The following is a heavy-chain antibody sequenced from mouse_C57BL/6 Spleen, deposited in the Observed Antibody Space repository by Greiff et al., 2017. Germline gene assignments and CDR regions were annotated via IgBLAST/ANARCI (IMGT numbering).Heavy chain of an antibody. Sequence: EVKLMESGGGLVKPGGSLKLSCAASGFTFSSYTMSWVRQTPEKRLEWVATISGGGGNTYYPDSVKGRFTISRDNAKNTLYLQMSSLRSEDTALYYCARQADYYGSSAWFAYWGQGTLVTVSA. J-gene: IGHJ3*01. CDR2: ISGGGGNT. CDR1: GFTFSSYT. D-gene: IGHD1-1*01. V-gene: IGHV5-9*01. CDR3: ARQADYYGSSAWFAY.